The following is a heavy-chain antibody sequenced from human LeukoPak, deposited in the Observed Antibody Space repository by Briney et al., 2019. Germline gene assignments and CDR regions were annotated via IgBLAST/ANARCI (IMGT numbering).Heavy chain of an antibody. J-gene: IGHJ4*02. V-gene: IGHV1-69*04. D-gene: IGHD4-11*01. CDR1: GSSSYA. CDR2: IIPLVGVA. CDR3: AIWTETSGYFDF. Sequence: SVKVSCKSSGSSSYAFSWVRQAPGQGLEWMGRIIPLVGVANYPQKFQGRVTITADKSTNTAYMELTSLRSEDTAVYYCAIWTETSGYFDFWGQGTLVTVSS.